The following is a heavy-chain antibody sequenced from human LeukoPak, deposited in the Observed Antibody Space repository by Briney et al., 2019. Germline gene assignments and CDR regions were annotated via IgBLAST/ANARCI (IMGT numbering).Heavy chain of an antibody. CDR1: GDSVSSNRAT. Sequence: SQTLSLTCAISGDSVSSNRATWNWIRQSPSRGLEWLGRTYYRSKWFYDYAPSVKSRITITPDTSKNQFSLQLNSVIPEDTAVYYRSRDTVAGNYFDHWGQGTLVTVSS. V-gene: IGHV6-1*01. CDR2: TYYRSKWFY. J-gene: IGHJ4*02. CDR3: SRDTVAGNYFDH. D-gene: IGHD6-19*01.